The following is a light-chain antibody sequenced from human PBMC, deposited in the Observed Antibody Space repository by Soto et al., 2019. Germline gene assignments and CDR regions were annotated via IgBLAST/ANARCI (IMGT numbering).Light chain of an antibody. V-gene: IGKV3-20*01. CDR2: GAS. J-gene: IGKJ1*01. CDR1: QSVRSSY. CDR3: QKYNTSPTWT. Sequence: EYVLTQSPGTLSLSPGERATLSCRASQSVRSSYLAWYQQKPGQAPRLLIYGASTRATGIPDRFSGSGSGTDFTLTIRRLEPEDFAVYYCQKYNTSPTWTFGQGTKVEIK.